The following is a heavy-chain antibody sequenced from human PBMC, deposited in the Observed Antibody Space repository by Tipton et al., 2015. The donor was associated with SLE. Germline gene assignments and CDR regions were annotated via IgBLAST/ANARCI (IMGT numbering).Heavy chain of an antibody. CDR1: GGSISSYY. CDR3: AREDVDTAMVYFDY. D-gene: IGHD5-18*01. V-gene: IGHV4-4*07. J-gene: IGHJ4*02. CDR2: IYTSGST. Sequence: TLSLTCTVSGGSISSYYWSWIRQPAGKGLEWIGRIYTSGSTNYNPSLKSRVTMSVDTSKNQFSLKLSSVTAADTAVYYCAREDVDTAMVYFDYWGQGTLVTVSS.